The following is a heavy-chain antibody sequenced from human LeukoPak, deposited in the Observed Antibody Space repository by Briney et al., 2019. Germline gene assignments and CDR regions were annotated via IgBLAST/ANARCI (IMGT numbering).Heavy chain of an antibody. J-gene: IGHJ6*02. Sequence: SVKVSCKASGGTFSSYAISWVRQAPGQGLEWMGGIIPIFGTANYAQKFQGRVTITADESTSTAYMELSSLRAEDTAVYYCAKGEMIFRGSSNRAYGMDVWGQGTTVTVSS. CDR3: AKGEMIFRGSSNRAYGMDV. D-gene: IGHD2-15*01. V-gene: IGHV1-69*13. CDR2: IIPIFGTA. CDR1: GGTFSSYA.